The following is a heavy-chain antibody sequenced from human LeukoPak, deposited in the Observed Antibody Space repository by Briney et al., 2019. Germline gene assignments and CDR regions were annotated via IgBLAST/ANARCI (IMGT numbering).Heavy chain of an antibody. Sequence: EASVKVSCKASGGTFSTYAISWVRQAPGQGLEWMGGIIPIFGTAKYAQKFQGRVTITADKSTSTAYMELSSLRSEDTAVYYCAKGLGTTSGTWFDPWGQGTLVTVSS. CDR2: IIPIFGTA. J-gene: IGHJ5*02. CDR3: AKGLGTTSGTWFDP. CDR1: GGTFSTYA. D-gene: IGHD1-26*01. V-gene: IGHV1-69*06.